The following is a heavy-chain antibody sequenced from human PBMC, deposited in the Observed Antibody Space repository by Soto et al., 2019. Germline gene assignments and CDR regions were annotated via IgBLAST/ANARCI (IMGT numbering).Heavy chain of an antibody. Sequence: ASVKVSCKASGGTFSSYAISWVRQAPGQGLEWMGGIIPIFGTANYAQKFQGRVTITADESTSTAYMELSSLRSEDTAVYYCAREALGAAGIPNNWFDPWGQGTLVTVSS. CDR2: IIPIFGTA. V-gene: IGHV1-69*13. CDR1: GGTFSSYA. CDR3: AREALGAAGIPNNWFDP. D-gene: IGHD6-13*01. J-gene: IGHJ5*02.